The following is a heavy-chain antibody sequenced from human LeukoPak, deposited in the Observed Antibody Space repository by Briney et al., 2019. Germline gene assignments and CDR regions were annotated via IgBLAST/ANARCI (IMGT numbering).Heavy chain of an antibody. D-gene: IGHD1-26*01. J-gene: IGHJ1*01. V-gene: IGHV1-24*01. CDR3: ATGTSELLRFYFQH. CDR1: GYTLTELS. Sequence: ASVKVSCKASGYTLTELSMHWVRQAPGKGLEWMGGFDPEDGETIYAQKFQGRVTMTEDTSTDTAYMELSSLRSEDTAVYYCATGTSELLRFYFQHWGQGTLVTVSS. CDR2: FDPEDGET.